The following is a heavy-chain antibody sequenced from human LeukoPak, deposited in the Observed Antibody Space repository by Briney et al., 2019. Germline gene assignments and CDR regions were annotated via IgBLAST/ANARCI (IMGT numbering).Heavy chain of an antibody. Sequence: SETLSLTCTVSGGSISSDYWSWIRQPPGKGLEWIGIYYTGTTKYNPSLNSRVSISIDTSKNQFSLRLSSLTAADTAMYYCARHKRGSSTDWFDPWGQGIMVTVSA. CDR3: ARHKRGSSTDWFDP. D-gene: IGHD3-10*01. CDR2: IYYTGTT. V-gene: IGHV4-59*08. CDR1: GGSISSDY. J-gene: IGHJ5*02.